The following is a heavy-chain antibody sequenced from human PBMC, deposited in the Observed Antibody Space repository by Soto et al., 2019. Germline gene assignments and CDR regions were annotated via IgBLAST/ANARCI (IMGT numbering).Heavy chain of an antibody. V-gene: IGHV1-46*03. CDR2: INPNGGST. J-gene: IGHJ6*03. Sequence: QVQLVQSGAEVKKPGASVKVSCKASGYTFINYYIHWVRQAPGQGLEWMGVINPNGGSTVYAQKFQGRATLPRDTSTSTVDVELRSLISDDTAVYFCVRATAARQIDYSYHYYLHIWGRGTTVTVS. CDR1: GYTFINYY. D-gene: IGHD6-6*01. CDR3: VRATAARQIDYSYHYYLHI.